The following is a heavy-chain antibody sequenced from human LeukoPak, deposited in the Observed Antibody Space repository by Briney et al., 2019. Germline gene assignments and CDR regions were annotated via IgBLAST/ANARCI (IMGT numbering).Heavy chain of an antibody. CDR3: AKLFDSSGFDY. Sequence: GGSLRLSCAASGFTFSSYGMHWVRQAPGKGLEGVAFIWYDGGNKYYADSVKGRFTISRDNSKDALYLQMNCVRAEDTAVYYCAKLFDSSGFDYWGQGTLVTVSS. J-gene: IGHJ4*02. V-gene: IGHV3-30*02. CDR2: IWYDGGNK. D-gene: IGHD3-22*01. CDR1: GFTFSSYG.